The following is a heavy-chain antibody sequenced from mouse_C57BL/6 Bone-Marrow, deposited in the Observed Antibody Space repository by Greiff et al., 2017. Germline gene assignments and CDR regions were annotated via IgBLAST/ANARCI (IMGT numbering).Heavy chain of an antibody. CDR1: GYTFTDYY. D-gene: IGHD2-12*01. CDR3: ARERGYYRGYFDV. CDR2: IYPGSGNT. V-gene: IGHV1-76*01. Sequence: QVQLKESGAELVRPGASVKLSCKASGYTFTDYYINWVKQRPGQGLEWIARIYPGSGNTYYNEKFKGKATLTAEKSSSTAYMQLSSLTSEDSAVYFCARERGYYRGYFDVWGTGTTVTVSS. J-gene: IGHJ1*03.